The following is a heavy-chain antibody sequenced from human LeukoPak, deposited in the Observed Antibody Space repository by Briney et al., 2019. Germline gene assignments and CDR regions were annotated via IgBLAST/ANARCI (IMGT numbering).Heavy chain of an antibody. CDR2: TNHSGST. CDR3: ARHASLYYDYVWGSFGYFDY. V-gene: IGHV4-34*01. Sequence: SETLSLTCAVYGGSFSGYYWSWIRQPPGKGLEWIGETNHSGSTNYNPSLKSRVTISVDTSKNQFSLKLSSVTAADTAVYYCARHASLYYDYVWGSFGYFDYWGQGTLVTVSS. D-gene: IGHD3-16*01. J-gene: IGHJ4*02. CDR1: GGSFSGYY.